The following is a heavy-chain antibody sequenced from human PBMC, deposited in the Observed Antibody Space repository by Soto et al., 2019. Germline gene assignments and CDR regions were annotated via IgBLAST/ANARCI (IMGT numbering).Heavy chain of an antibody. V-gene: IGHV1-69*13. D-gene: IGHD4-4*01. Sequence: ASVKVSCKASGGTFSSYAISWVRQAPGQGLEWMGGIIPIFGTANYAQKFQGRVTITADESTSTAYMELSSLRSEDTAVYYCARDRRATVTTEYYYYGMDVWGQGTTVTVSS. J-gene: IGHJ6*02. CDR3: ARDRRATVTTEYYYYGMDV. CDR2: IIPIFGTA. CDR1: GGTFSSYA.